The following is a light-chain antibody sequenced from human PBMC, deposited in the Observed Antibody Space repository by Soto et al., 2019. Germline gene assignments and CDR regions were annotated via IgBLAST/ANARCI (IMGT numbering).Light chain of an antibody. J-gene: IGLJ1*01. CDR2: EGN. V-gene: IGLV2-23*01. Sequence: QSALTQPASVSGSPGQSITISCTGTSSDVGSYHLVSWYQQHPGKAPKVMIYEGNKRPSGVPNRFSGSKSGNTASLTISGLQAEDEAEYYCCSFAGSSTFVFGTRTKLTVL. CDR3: CSFAGSSTFV. CDR1: SSDVGSYHL.